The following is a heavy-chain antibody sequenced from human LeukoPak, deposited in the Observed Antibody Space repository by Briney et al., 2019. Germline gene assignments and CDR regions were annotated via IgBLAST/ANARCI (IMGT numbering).Heavy chain of an antibody. CDR1: GFTFSSYS. Sequence: GGSLRLSCAASGFTFSSYSMNWVRQAPGKGLEWVSHITASGTAMFYADSVKGRFTISRDNSKNTLYLQMNSLRAEDTAVYYCARRYCSGGSCYSFRGDWFDPWGQGTLVTVSS. D-gene: IGHD2-15*01. CDR3: ARRYCSGGSCYSFRGDWFDP. CDR2: ITASGTAM. J-gene: IGHJ5*02. V-gene: IGHV3-48*01.